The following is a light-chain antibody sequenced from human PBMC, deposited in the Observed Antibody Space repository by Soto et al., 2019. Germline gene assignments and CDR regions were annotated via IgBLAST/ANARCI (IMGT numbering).Light chain of an antibody. V-gene: IGKV3-20*01. J-gene: IGKJ4*01. CDR2: GAS. CDR1: QSVSSSY. CDR3: QQYGSSPLL. Sequence: EIVFTQSPGTLSFSPGERATLSCRASQSVSSSYLAWYQQKPGQAPRLLIYGASSRATGIPDRFSGSGSGTDFTLTISRLEPEDFAVYYCQQYGSSPLLFGGGTKVDIK.